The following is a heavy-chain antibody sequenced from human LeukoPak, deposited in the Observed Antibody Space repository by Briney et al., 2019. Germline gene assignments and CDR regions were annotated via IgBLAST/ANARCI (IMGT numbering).Heavy chain of an antibody. CDR1: GYSFINYG. D-gene: IGHD2-21*02. CDR3: AREPLAYCGGDCSDAFDI. V-gene: IGHV1-69*13. CDR2: IIPIFGTA. Sequence: GASVKVSCKASGYSFINYGISWVRQAPGQGLEWMGGIIPIFGTANYAQKFQGRVTITADESTSTAYMELSSLRSEDTAVYYCAREPLAYCGGDCSDAFDIWGQGTMVTVSS. J-gene: IGHJ3*02.